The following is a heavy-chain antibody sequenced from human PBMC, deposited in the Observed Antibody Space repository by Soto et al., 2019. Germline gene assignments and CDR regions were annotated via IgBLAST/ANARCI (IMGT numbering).Heavy chain of an antibody. CDR3: SRDRVENFGRGGYGMDV. CDR1: GFIFSSYW. V-gene: IGHV3-7*01. CDR2: IKHDGSEK. Sequence: PGGSLRLSCAASGFIFSSYWMSWVRQAPGKGLEWVANIKHDGSEKYYVDSVKGRCTISRDNAKNSLFLQMNSLRAEDTAVYYCSRDRVENFGRGGYGMDVWGQGTTVTVSS. D-gene: IGHD3-16*01. J-gene: IGHJ6*02.